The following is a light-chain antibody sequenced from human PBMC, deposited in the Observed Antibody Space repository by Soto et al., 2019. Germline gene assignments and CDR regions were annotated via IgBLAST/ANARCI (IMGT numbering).Light chain of an antibody. V-gene: IGKV3-11*01. CDR3: QQRSNWPIT. J-gene: IGKJ5*01. CDR1: QSVSSY. Sequence: EIVLTQSPATLSLSPGERATLFCRASQSVSSYLAWYQQKPGQAPRLLIHDASTRATGIPARFSGSGSGTDFTLTISSLEPEDYAVDYCQQRSNWPITFGQGTRLEIK. CDR2: DAS.